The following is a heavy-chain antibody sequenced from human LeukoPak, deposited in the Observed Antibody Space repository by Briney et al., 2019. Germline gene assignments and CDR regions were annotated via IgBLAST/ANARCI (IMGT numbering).Heavy chain of an antibody. CDR2: IYYSGST. CDR1: GGSISSYY. J-gene: IGHJ3*02. D-gene: IGHD2-15*01. V-gene: IGHV4-59*08. Sequence: PSETLSLTCTVSGGSISSYYWSWIRQPPGKGLEWIGYIYYSGSTNYNPSLKSRVTISVDTSKNQFSLKLSSVTAADTAVYYCARYKLQYCSGGSCPDAFDIWGQGTMVTVSS. CDR3: ARYKLQYCSGGSCPDAFDI.